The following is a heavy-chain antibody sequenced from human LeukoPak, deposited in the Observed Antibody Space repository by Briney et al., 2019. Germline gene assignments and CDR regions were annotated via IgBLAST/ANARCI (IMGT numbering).Heavy chain of an antibody. J-gene: IGHJ3*02. V-gene: IGHV3-11*01. CDR3: AREKRNAFDI. Sequence: LECVSYISSSGSTIYYADSVKGRFTISRDNAKNSLYLQMNSLRAEDTAVYYCAREKRNAFDIWGQGTMVTVSS. CDR2: ISSSGSTI.